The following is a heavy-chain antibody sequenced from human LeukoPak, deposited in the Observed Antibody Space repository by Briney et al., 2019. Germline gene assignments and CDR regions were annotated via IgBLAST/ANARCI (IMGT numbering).Heavy chain of an antibody. CDR2: IYYSGST. D-gene: IGHD2-2*01. Sequence: SETLSLTCTVSGGSISSGGYYWSRIRQHPGKGLEWIGYIYYSGSTYYNPSLKSRVTISVDTSKNQFSLKLSSVTAADTAVYYCAREVPYCSSTSCNRWFDPWGQGTLVTVSS. CDR3: AREVPYCSSTSCNRWFDP. CDR1: GGSISSGGYY. J-gene: IGHJ5*02. V-gene: IGHV4-31*03.